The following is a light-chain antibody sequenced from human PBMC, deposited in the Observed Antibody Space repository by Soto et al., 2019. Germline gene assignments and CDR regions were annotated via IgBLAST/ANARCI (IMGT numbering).Light chain of an antibody. CDR2: GAS. CDR1: QSVSSSY. Sequence: EIVLTQSPGTLSLSPWERVTLSCRASQSVSSSYLAWYQQKPGQAPRLLIYGASSRATGIPDRFSGSGSGTDFTLTISRLEPEDFAVYYCQQYGSSPWTFGQGTKVDNK. CDR3: QQYGSSPWT. V-gene: IGKV3-20*01. J-gene: IGKJ1*01.